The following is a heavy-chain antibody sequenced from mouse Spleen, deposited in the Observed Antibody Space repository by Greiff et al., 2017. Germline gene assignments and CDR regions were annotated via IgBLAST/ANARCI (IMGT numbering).Heavy chain of an antibody. CDR1: GYSFTGYY. V-gene: IGHV1-42*01. Sequence: VQLKESGPELVKPGASVKISCKASGYSFTGYYMNWVKQSPEKSLEWIGEINPSTGGTTYNQKFKAKATLTVDKSSSTAYMQLKSLTSEDSAVYYCAREVYYGNYDAMDYWGQGTSVTVSS. D-gene: IGHD2-1*01. CDR2: INPSTGGT. J-gene: IGHJ4*01. CDR3: AREVYYGNYDAMDY.